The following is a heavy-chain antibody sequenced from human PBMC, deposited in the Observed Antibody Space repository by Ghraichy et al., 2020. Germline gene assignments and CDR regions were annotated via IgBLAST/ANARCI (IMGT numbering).Heavy chain of an antibody. CDR2: ISGSGGST. Sequence: GESLNISCAASGFTFSSFAMSWVRQAPGKGLEWVSAISGSGGSTYYADSVKGRFTISRDNSKNTLYLQMNSLRAEDTAVYYCAKVGIFAVVIGKMTFDYWGQGTLVTVSS. D-gene: IGHD3-3*01. CDR1: GFTFSSFA. J-gene: IGHJ4*02. V-gene: IGHV3-23*01. CDR3: AKVGIFAVVIGKMTFDY.